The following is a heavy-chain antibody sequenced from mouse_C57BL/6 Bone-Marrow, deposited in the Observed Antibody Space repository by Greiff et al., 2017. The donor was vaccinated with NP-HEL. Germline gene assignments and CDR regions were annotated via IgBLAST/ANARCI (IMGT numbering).Heavy chain of an antibody. CDR2: ISYDGSN. D-gene: IGHD2-3*01. J-gene: IGHJ4*01. V-gene: IGHV3-6*01. CDR3: ARALFDGQDY. Sequence: EVQVVESGPGLVKPSQSLSLTCSVTGYSITSGYYWNWIRQFPGNKLEWMGYISYDGSNNYNPSLKNRISITRDTSKNQFFLKLNSVTTEDTATYYCARALFDGQDYWGQGTSVTVSS. CDR1: GYSITSGYY.